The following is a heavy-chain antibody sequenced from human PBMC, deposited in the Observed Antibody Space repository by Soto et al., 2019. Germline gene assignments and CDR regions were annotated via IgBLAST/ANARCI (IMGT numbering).Heavy chain of an antibody. CDR1: GFTFSSYA. CDR2: ISSNGGST. CDR3: ARTAGSITMVRGVIGPIDY. V-gene: IGHV3-64*01. D-gene: IGHD3-10*01. Sequence: EVQLVESGGGLVQPGGSLRLSCAASGFTFSSYAMHWVRQAPGKGLEYVSAISSNGGSTYYANSVKDRFTISRDNSKNTLYLQMGSLRAEDMAVYYCARTAGSITMVRGVIGPIDYWGQGTLVTVSS. J-gene: IGHJ4*02.